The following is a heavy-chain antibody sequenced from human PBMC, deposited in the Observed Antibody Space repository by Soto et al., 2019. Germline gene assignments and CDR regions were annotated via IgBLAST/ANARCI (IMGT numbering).Heavy chain of an antibody. CDR2: ISWDGGST. Sequence: PGGSLRLSCAASGFTFDDYTMHWVRQAPGKGLEWVSLISWDGGSTYYADSVKGRFTISRDNSKNSLYLQMNSLRTEDTALYYCAILGYCSGGSCSDYWGQGTLVTVSS. CDR1: GFTFDDYT. D-gene: IGHD2-15*01. CDR3: AILGYCSGGSCSDY. J-gene: IGHJ4*02. V-gene: IGHV3-43*01.